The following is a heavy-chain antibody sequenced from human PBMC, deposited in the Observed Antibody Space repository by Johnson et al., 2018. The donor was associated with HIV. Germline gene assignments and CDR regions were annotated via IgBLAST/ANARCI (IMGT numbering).Heavy chain of an antibody. CDR1: GFSFRSYG. D-gene: IGHD3-22*01. CDR2: IRYDGSNK. CDR3: ARGDDSSGYLTAFDI. Sequence: QVQLLESGGALVQPGGSLRLSCAATGFSFRSYGMHWVRQGPGKGLEWMAFIRYDGSNKFYADSVKGRFTISRDNSKNTLYLQMNSLRAEDTAVYYCARGDDSSGYLTAFDIWGQGTMVTVSS. J-gene: IGHJ3*02. V-gene: IGHV3-30*02.